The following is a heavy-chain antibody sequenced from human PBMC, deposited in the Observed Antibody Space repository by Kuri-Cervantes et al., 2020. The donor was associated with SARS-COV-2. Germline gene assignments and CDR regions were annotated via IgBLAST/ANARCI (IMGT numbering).Heavy chain of an antibody. Sequence: SETLSLTCAVSGHSISNGYYWGWIRQPPGKGLEWIGGIYHSGSTYYNPSLKSRVTISVDTSKNQFSLKLSSVTAADTAVYYCARLGYYYGSGSPYFDYWGQGTLVTVSS. J-gene: IGHJ4*02. D-gene: IGHD3-10*01. CDR3: ARLGYYYGSGSPYFDY. CDR2: IYHSGST. V-gene: IGHV4-38-2*01. CDR1: GHSISNGYY.